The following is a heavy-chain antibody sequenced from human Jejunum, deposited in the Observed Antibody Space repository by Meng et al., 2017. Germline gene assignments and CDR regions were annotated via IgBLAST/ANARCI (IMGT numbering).Heavy chain of an antibody. CDR1: GVSTTAPFY. V-gene: IGHV4-4*02. Sequence: QVQLQESGPGLVKPSGTLSLTCTVSGVSTTAPFYWTWIRQAPGKGLEWIGEVWPSGATYYNPSLSSRITISIDTSNNQFSLEAAFLTAADTAVYYCARAIRERYFDSWGQGTLVTVSS. CDR3: ARAIRERYFDS. CDR2: VWPSGAT. D-gene: IGHD1-14*01. J-gene: IGHJ4*02.